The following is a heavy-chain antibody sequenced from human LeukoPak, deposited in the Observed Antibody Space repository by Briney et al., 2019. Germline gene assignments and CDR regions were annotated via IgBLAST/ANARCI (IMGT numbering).Heavy chain of an antibody. Sequence: SETLSLTCTVSGGSISSGGYYWSWIRRHPGKGLEWIGYIYYSGSTYYNPSLKSRVTISVDTSKNQFSLKLSSVTAADTAVYYCARASTGYQKDYYYYGMDVWGQGTTVTVSS. CDR2: IYYSGST. J-gene: IGHJ6*02. CDR3: ARASTGYQKDYYYYGMDV. CDR1: GGSISSGGYY. V-gene: IGHV4-31*03. D-gene: IGHD3-9*01.